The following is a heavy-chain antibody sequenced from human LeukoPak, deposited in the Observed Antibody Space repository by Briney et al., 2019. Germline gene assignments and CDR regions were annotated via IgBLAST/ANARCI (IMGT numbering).Heavy chain of an antibody. J-gene: IGHJ4*02. CDR3: ARSFDGEFDY. CDR1: GASISSGGYA. V-gene: IGHV4-30-2*01. Sequence: PSETLSLTCTVSGASISSGGYAWNWIRQTPGTGLEWIGYIYDTGSAYYNPSLQSRVTLSVDRSKNQFSVKVTSATAADTAVYYCARSFDGEFDYWGQGTLVTVSS. CDR2: IYDTGSA. D-gene: IGHD3-10*01.